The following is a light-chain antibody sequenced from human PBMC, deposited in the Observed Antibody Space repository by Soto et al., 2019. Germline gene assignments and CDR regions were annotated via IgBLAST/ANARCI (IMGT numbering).Light chain of an antibody. Sequence: QSVLTQPPSVSGAPGQTITISCTGASSNIGAGYDVHWYQQLPGTAPKLLIYVNINRPSGVPDRFSASRSDSSASLAITGLQAEDEADYYCQSYDSSLSVIFGGGTQLTVL. J-gene: IGLJ2*01. V-gene: IGLV1-40*01. CDR3: QSYDSSLSVI. CDR1: SSNIGAGYD. CDR2: VNI.